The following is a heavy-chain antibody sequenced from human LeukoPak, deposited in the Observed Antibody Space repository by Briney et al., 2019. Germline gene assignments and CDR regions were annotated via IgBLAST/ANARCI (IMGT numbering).Heavy chain of an antibody. CDR1: GGSISSGGYY. CDR3: ARDHIRFLEYHGPDAFDI. D-gene: IGHD3-3*01. CDR2: IYYSGST. J-gene: IGHJ3*02. Sequence: PSQTLSLTCTVSGGSISSGGYYWSWIRQHPGKGLEWIGYIYYSGSTYYNPSLKSRVTISVDTSKNQFSLKLSSVTAADTAVYYCARDHIRFLEYHGPDAFDIWGQGTMVTVSS. V-gene: IGHV4-31*03.